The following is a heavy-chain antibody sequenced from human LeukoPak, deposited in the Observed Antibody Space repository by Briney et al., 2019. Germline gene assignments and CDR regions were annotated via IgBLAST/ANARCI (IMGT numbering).Heavy chain of an antibody. D-gene: IGHD2-8*01. CDR2: ISSSGSTK. CDR3: ARGLLYPGGHDAFEI. V-gene: IGHV3-11*04. Sequence: GGSLRLSCAASRFTFSDYYMSWIRQAPGKGLEWVSYISSSGSTKYYADSVKGRFTISRDNAKNSLYLQMNSLRAEDTAVYYCARGLLYPGGHDAFEIWGQGTMVTVSS. CDR1: RFTFSDYY. J-gene: IGHJ3*02.